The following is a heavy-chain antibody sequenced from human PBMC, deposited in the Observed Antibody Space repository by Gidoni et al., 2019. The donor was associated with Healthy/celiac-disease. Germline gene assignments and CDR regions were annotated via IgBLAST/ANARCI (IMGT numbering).Heavy chain of an antibody. Sequence: EVQLVESGGGLVQPGGSLSLSCAASGFTVSSNYMSWVRQAPGKGLEWVSVIYSGGSTYYADSVKGRFTISRDNSKNTLYLQMNSLRAEDTAVYYCARDSYYDSSGSWGQGTLVTVSS. D-gene: IGHD3-22*01. CDR2: IYSGGST. CDR1: GFTVSSNY. CDR3: ARDSYYDSSGS. J-gene: IGHJ4*02. V-gene: IGHV3-66*01.